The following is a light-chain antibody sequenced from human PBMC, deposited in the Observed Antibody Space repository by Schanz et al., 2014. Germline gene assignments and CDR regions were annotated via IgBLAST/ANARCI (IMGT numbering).Light chain of an antibody. CDR1: QSVTSNS. CDR3: QQHGTSLS. CDR2: GIS. Sequence: IVLTQSPGTLSLSPGERATLSCRASQSVTSNSLAWYQQKPGQPPSLLIYGISARATGVPDRFSGSGSGTDFTLTISRLEPEDFAVYYCQQHGTSLSFGPGTKVDV. J-gene: IGKJ3*01. V-gene: IGKV3-20*01.